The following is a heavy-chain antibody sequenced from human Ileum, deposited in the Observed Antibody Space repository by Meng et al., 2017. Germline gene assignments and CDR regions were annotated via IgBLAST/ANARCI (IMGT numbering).Heavy chain of an antibody. V-gene: IGHV4-4*02. CDR2: IHHSGTT. CDR3: ARHDYGDPTAAFDY. D-gene: IGHD4-17*01. Sequence: VQLQESGPGLVTPSGTLSLTCAVSGASISTSNLWNWVRQPPGKGLEWIGEIHHSGTTNYNPSLKSRVTISLDKSKNQFSLELRSVTAADTAVYYCARHDYGDPTAAFDYWGQGTLVTVSS. J-gene: IGHJ4*02. CDR1: GASISTSNL.